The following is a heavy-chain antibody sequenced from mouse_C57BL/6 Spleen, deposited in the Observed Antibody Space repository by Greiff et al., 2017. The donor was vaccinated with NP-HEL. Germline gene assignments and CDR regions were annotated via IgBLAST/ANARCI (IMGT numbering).Heavy chain of an antibody. J-gene: IGHJ4*01. CDR3: AREWRRRYAMDY. Sequence: VQLQQSGPELVKPGASVKISCKASGYAFSSSWMNWVKQRPGKGLEWIGRIYPGDGDTNYNGKFKGKATLTADKSSSTAYMQLSSLTSEDSAVYFCAREWRRRYAMDYLGQGTSVTVPS. CDR1: GYAFSSSW. D-gene: IGHD1-2*01. CDR2: IYPGDGDT. V-gene: IGHV1-82*01.